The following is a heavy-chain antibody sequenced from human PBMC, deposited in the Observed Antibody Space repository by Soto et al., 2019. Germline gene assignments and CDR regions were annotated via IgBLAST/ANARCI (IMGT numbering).Heavy chain of an antibody. J-gene: IGHJ5*02. CDR3: ARESAALNWFDP. D-gene: IGHD2-2*01. Sequence: GGSLRLSCAASGFTFSSYAMHWVRQAPGKGLEWVAVISYDGSNKYYADSVKGRFTISRDNSKTLYLQMNSLRAEDTAVYYCARESAALNWFDPWGQGTLVTVSS. CDR2: ISYDGSNK. V-gene: IGHV3-30-3*01. CDR1: GFTFSSYA.